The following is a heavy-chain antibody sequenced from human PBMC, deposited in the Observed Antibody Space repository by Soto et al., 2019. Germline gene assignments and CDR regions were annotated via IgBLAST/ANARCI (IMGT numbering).Heavy chain of an antibody. CDR2: INSDGRSE. J-gene: IGHJ4*02. CDR3: VRDPPGGGIDY. Sequence: EVQLVESVGGLVQPGGSLRLSCVASGFTFSKSWMHWVRQTPEKGLVWVSYINSDGRSEDYADSVKVRFTISRDNAKSTLYLQMNSLRDEDTAVYYCVRDPPGGGIDYWGQGTLVTVSS. V-gene: IGHV3-74*01. D-gene: IGHD2-15*01. CDR1: GFTFSKSW.